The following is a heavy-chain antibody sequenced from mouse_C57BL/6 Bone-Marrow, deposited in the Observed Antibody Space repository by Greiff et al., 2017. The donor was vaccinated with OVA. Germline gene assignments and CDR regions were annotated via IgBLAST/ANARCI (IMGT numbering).Heavy chain of an antibody. Sequence: QVQLQQSGAELARPGASVKLSCKASGYTFTSYGISWVKQRTGQGLEWIGEIYPRSGNTYYNEKFKGKATLTADKSSSTAYMELRSLTSEDSAVYFWADGSSSDYWGQGTTLTVSS. J-gene: IGHJ2*01. CDR2: IYPRSGNT. CDR1: GYTFTSYG. D-gene: IGHD1-1*01. V-gene: IGHV1-81*01. CDR3: ADGSSSDY.